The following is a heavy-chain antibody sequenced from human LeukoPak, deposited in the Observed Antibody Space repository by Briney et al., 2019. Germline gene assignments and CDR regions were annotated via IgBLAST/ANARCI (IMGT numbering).Heavy chain of an antibody. CDR2: ISSSSSYI. Sequence: GGSLRLSWAASGFTFSSYSMNWVRQAPGKGLEWVSSISSSSSYIHYADSVKGRFTISRDNAKNSLYLQMNSLRAEDTAVYYCARDFHREDDYWGQGTLVTVSS. CDR3: ARDFHREDDY. CDR1: GFTFSSYS. J-gene: IGHJ4*02. V-gene: IGHV3-21*01.